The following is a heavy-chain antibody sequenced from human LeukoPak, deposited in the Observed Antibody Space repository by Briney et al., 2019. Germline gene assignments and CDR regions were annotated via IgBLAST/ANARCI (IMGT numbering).Heavy chain of an antibody. D-gene: IGHD4-17*01. CDR3: AIWYGDYSVGGFDP. Sequence: GASVKVSCMVSGYTLTELSMHWVRQAPGKGLEWMGGFDPEDGETIYAQKFQGRVTMTEDTSTDTAYMELSSLRSEDTAVYYCAIWYGDYSVGGFDPWGQGTLVTVSS. CDR1: GYTLTELS. J-gene: IGHJ5*02. V-gene: IGHV1-24*01. CDR2: FDPEDGET.